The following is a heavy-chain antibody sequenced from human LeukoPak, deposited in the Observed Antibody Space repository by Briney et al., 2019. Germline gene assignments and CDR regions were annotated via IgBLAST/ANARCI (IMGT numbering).Heavy chain of an antibody. CDR3: ARDPSGGTTSSWFDV. J-gene: IGHJ5*02. D-gene: IGHD1-1*01. CDR1: GFTFRHYL. Sequence: GGSLRLTCAASGFTFRHYLMHWVRQAPGKGLEYVAGISSDGGSTNYGNSLKGRFTISRDNSKNTLYLQMGGLRGEDMAVYYCARDPSGGTTSSWFDVWGQGSLVTVSS. V-gene: IGHV3-64*01. CDR2: ISSDGGST.